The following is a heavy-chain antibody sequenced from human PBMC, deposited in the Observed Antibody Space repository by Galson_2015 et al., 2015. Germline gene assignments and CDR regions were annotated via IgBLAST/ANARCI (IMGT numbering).Heavy chain of an antibody. V-gene: IGHV3-30*01. J-gene: IGHJ4*02. D-gene: IGHD6-19*01. CDR1: GFTFSSYA. CDR3: APPVIAVAGLFDY. Sequence: SLRLSCAASGFTFSSYAMHWVRQAPGKGLEWVAVISYDGSNKYYADPVKGRFTISRDNSKNTLYLQMNSLRAEDTAVYYCAPPVIAVAGLFDYWGQGTLVTVSS. CDR2: ISYDGSNK.